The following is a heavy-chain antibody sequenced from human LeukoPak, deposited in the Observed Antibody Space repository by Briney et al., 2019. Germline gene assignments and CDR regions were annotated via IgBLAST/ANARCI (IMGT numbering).Heavy chain of an antibody. Sequence: ASVKVSCKASGGTFSSYAISWVRQAPGQGLEWVGGIIPIFGTANYAQKFQGRVTITTDESTNTAYMELSSLRSEDTAVYYCARGNYDFWSGYYTNWFDPWGQGTLVTVSS. V-gene: IGHV1-69*05. D-gene: IGHD3-3*01. CDR1: GGTFSSYA. CDR3: ARGNYDFWSGYYTNWFDP. J-gene: IGHJ5*02. CDR2: IIPIFGTA.